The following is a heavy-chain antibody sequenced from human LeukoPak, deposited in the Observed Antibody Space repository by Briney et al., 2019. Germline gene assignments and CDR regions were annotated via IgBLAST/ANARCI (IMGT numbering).Heavy chain of an antibody. CDR1: GFTFSDHY. CDR2: TRNKANSYTT. V-gene: IGHV3-72*01. CDR3: ARDLWD. Sequence: GGSLRLSCAASGFTFSDHYMAWVRQAPGKGLEWVGRTRNKANSYTTEYAASVKGRFIISRDESKNSLYLQMNSLKIEDTAVYYCARDLWDWGQGTLVTVSS. D-gene: IGHD1-26*01. J-gene: IGHJ4*02.